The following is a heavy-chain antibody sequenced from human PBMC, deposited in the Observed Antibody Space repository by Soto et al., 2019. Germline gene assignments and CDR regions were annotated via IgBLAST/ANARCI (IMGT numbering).Heavy chain of an antibody. CDR1: AGTFSSYA. V-gene: IGHV1-69*01. Sequence: QVQLVQSGAEVKKPGSSVKVSCKASAGTFSSYAISWVRQAPGQGLEWMGGIIPIFGTANYAQKFQGRVTITADASTSTAYMELSSLRSEDTAVYYCARKARTGYRYYYGMDVWGQGTTVTVSS. CDR3: ARKARTGYRYYYGMDV. D-gene: IGHD6-13*01. J-gene: IGHJ6*02. CDR2: IIPIFGTA.